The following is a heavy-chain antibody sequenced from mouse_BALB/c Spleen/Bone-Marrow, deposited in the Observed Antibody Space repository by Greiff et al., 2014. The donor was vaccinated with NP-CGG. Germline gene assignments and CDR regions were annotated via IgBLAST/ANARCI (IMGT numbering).Heavy chain of an antibody. V-gene: IGHV2-4-1*01. D-gene: IGHD2-14*01. CDR2: IWSGGGT. Sequence: VMLVESGPGLVQPSQSLSITCTVSGFSLTSYDVHWVRQSPGKGLEWLGGIWSGGGTDYDAAFISRLNITKDNSKSQVFFKMNSLQADDTAIYFCARKDYTYDYFDYWGQGTTLTVSS. CDR1: GFSLTSYD. CDR3: ARKDYTYDYFDY. J-gene: IGHJ2*01.